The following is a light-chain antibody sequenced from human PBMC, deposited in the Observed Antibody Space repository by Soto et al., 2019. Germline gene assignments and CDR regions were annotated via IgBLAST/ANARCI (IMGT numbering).Light chain of an antibody. CDR3: QQYYSYPQT. J-gene: IGKJ1*01. V-gene: IGKV1-39*01. CDR1: QSISSY. CDR2: AAS. Sequence: DIQMTQSPSSLSASVGDRVTITCRASQSISSYLNWYQQKPGKAPKLLIYAASTLQSGVPSRFSGSGSGTDFTLTISCLQSEDFATYYCQQYYSYPQTFG.